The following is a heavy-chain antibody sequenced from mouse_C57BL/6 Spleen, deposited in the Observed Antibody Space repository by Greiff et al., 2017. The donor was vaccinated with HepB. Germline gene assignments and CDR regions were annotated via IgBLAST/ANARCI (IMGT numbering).Heavy chain of an antibody. D-gene: IGHD1-1*01. V-gene: IGHV5-17*01. J-gene: IGHJ2*01. CDR1: GFTFSDYG. Sequence: EVKLVESGGGLVKPGGSLKLSCAASGFTFSDYGMHWVRQAPGKGLEWVAYISSGSSTIYYADTVKGRFTISRDNAKNTLFLQMTSLRSEDTAMYYCARPRGSRTGFDYWGQGTTLTVSS. CDR3: ARPRGSRTGFDY. CDR2: ISSGSSTI.